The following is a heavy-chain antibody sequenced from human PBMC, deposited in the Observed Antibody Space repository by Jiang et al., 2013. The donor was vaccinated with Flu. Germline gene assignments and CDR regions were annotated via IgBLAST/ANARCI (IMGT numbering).Heavy chain of an antibody. J-gene: IGHJ4*02. Sequence: KPTQTLTLTCTFSGLSLSTSGEGVGWIRQPPGKALEWLALIYWDDDKRHTPSLKSRLTITKDTSKNQVVLTMTNMDPVDTATYYCAHRVRRGNYYADFDYWGQGTLVTVSS. CDR2: IYWDDDK. CDR1: GLSLSTSGEG. V-gene: IGHV2-5*02. D-gene: IGHD1-26*01. CDR3: AHRVRRGNYYADFDY.